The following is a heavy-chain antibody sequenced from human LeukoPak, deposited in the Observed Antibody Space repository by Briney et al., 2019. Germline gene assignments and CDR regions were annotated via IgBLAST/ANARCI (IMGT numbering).Heavy chain of an antibody. J-gene: IGHJ4*02. CDR1: GGSISSYY. CDR2: IYTSGST. Sequence: SETLSLTCTVSGGSISSYYWSWIRQPAGKGLEWIGRIYTSGSTNYNPSLKSRVTMSVDTSKNQFSLKLSSVTAADTAVYYCARISSGYPSYYFDYWGQGTLVTVSS. V-gene: IGHV4-4*07. CDR3: ARISSGYPSYYFDY. D-gene: IGHD3-22*01.